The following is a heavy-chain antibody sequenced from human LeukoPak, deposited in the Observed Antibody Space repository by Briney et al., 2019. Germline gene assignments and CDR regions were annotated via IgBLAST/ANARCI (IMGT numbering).Heavy chain of an antibody. CDR2: ISDSGRSS. D-gene: IGHD3-16*02. CDR1: GFTFSDYA. CDR3: ARHDSFIPF. J-gene: IGHJ4*02. V-gene: IGHV3-23*01. Sequence: GGSLRLSCVASGFTFSDYAMSWVRQAPGKGLEWVSGISDSGRSSYYTDSVKGRCTISRDNSKNTVSLQINNLRTEDTAVYFCARHDSFIPFWGQGTIVTVTS.